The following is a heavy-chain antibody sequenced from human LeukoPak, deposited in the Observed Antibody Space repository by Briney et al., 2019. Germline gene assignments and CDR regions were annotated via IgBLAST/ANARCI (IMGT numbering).Heavy chain of an antibody. J-gene: IGHJ6*02. CDR2: IYYSGST. CDR1: GXSISSGGSY. V-gene: IGHV4-31*03. D-gene: IGHD4-23*01. CDR3: ARDGDYGGNYYYYGMDV. Sequence: PSETLSLTCTVSGXSISSGGSYWSWIRQHPGKGLESIGYIYYSGSTSYNPSLKSRVTISVDTSKNQFSLKLSSVTAADTAVYYCARDGDYGGNYYYYGMDVWGQGTTVTVSS.